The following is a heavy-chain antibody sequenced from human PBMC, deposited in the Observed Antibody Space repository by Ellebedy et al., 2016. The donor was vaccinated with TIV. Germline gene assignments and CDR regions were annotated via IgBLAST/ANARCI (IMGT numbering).Heavy chain of an antibody. D-gene: IGHD5-12*01. J-gene: IGHJ1*01. Sequence: GESLKISCEGAGFIFSDYYMSWIRQARGKGLEWFSNSSGSTTYTNYADSVKGRFTVSRDNAKRSMNLQRNSVTAEDTAVYYCASLVDNVIWGQGTLVTVSS. V-gene: IGHV3-11*03. CDR2: SSGSTTYT. CDR1: GFIFSDYY. CDR3: ASLVDNVI.